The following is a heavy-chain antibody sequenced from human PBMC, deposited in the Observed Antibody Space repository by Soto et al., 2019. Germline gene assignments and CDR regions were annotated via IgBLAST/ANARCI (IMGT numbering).Heavy chain of an antibody. D-gene: IGHD3-16*01. CDR3: ARDARNADYDY. CDR1: GFTFSIHA. CDR2: IHGTRSII. J-gene: IGHJ4*02. Sequence: EVQLVESGGGLVQPGGSLRLSCEVSGFTFSIHAMNWVRQAPGKGLEWVAYIHGTRSIIYYAGSVKGRFTISRDNAKNSLFLQMDSLRDEDTAVYYCARDARNADYDYWGQGTLVTVSS. V-gene: IGHV3-48*02.